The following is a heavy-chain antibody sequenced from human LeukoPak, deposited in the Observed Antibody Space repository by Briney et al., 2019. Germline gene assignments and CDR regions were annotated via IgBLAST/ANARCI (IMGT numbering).Heavy chain of an antibody. J-gene: IGHJ4*02. D-gene: IGHD1-26*01. CDR2: IKQDESEK. CDR1: GFTFSNYW. CDR3: ARDKIVGASKFDY. Sequence: PGGSLRLSCAVSGFTFSNYWMSWVRQAPGKGLEWVAHIKQDESEKYYVDSVKGRFTISRDKAKNSLYLQMNSLRAEDTAIYYCARDKIVGASKFDYWGQGTLVTVSS. V-gene: IGHV3-7*01.